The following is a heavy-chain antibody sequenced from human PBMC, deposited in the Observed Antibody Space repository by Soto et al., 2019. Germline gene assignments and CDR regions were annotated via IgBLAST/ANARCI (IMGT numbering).Heavy chain of an antibody. CDR1: GFSLTTSGVG. CDR2: IYWDDDK. CDR3: ADRALHSRSYWDGGYFDT. V-gene: IGHV2-5*02. J-gene: IGHJ4*02. Sequence: QITLRESGPTRVRPTQPLTLTCDFSGFSLTTSGVGVAWIRQPPGKAPEWLAVIYWDDDKRYSPTLKSRLTFTKDNSKNQVVLTMTIMGPVDTGTYYCADRALHSRSYWDGGYFDTWGQGTPVTGSS. D-gene: IGHD2-21*01.